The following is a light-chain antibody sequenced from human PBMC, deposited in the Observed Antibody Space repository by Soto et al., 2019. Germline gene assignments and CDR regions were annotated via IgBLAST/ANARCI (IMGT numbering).Light chain of an antibody. CDR2: DVY. V-gene: IGLV2-11*01. J-gene: IGLJ3*02. CDR1: NSDVGGYSL. Sequence: QSVLTQPRSVSGSPGQSVTIASTGTNSDVGGYSLVSWDQQHPAKAPNLMIYDVYKRPSGVPDRFSGSKSGNTASLTISGLQSEDEADYYCCSYAGSFIWMFGGGTQRTVL. CDR3: CSYAGSFIWM.